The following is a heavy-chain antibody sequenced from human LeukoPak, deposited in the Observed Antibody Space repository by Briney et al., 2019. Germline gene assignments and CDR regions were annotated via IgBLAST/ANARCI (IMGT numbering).Heavy chain of an antibody. V-gene: IGHV1-8*01. Sequence: GASVKVSCKASGYTFTSYDINWVRQATGQGLEWMVWMNPNSGNTGYAQKFQGRVTMTRNTSISTAYMELRSLRSDDTAVYYCARTPSYYDILTGSWRGGDLDYWGQGTVVTVSS. CDR3: ARTPSYYDILTGSWRGGDLDY. CDR2: MNPNSGNT. CDR1: GYTFTSYD. D-gene: IGHD3-9*01. J-gene: IGHJ4*02.